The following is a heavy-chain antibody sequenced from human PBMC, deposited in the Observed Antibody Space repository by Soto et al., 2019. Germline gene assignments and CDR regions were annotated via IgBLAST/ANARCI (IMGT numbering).Heavy chain of an antibody. J-gene: IGHJ6*02. D-gene: IGHD4-17*01. CDR3: ARTGSVTTGAYYYYGMDV. V-gene: IGHV3-7*01. CDR2: IKQDGSEK. Sequence: SLRLSCAASGFTFSSYWMSWVRQAPGKGLEWVANIKQDGSEKYYVDSVKGRFTISRDNAKNSLYLQMNSLRAEDTAVYYRARTGSVTTGAYYYYGMDVWGQGTTVTVSS. CDR1: GFTFSSYW.